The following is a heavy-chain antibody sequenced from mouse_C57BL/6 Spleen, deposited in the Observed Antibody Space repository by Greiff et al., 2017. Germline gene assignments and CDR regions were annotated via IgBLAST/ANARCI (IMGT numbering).Heavy chain of an antibody. D-gene: IGHD1-1*01. CDR1: GFTFTDYY. Sequence: EVHLVESGGGLVQPGGSLSLSCAASGFTFTDYYMSWVRQPPGKALEWLGFIRNKANGYTTEYSASVKGRFTISRDNSQSILYLQMNALRAEDSATDYCARPTTVVAMDYWGQGTSVTVSS. V-gene: IGHV7-3*01. CDR3: ARPTTVVAMDY. CDR2: IRNKANGYTT. J-gene: IGHJ4*01.